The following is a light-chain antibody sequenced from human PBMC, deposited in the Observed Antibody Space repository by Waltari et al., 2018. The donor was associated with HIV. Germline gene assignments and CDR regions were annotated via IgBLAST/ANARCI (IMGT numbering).Light chain of an antibody. V-gene: IGLV3-21*02. CDR1: NIGSKS. J-gene: IGLJ3*02. CDR3: QVWDSSSHHWV. Sequence: SYVLTQPPSVSVAPGQTARITCGGNNIGSKSVHWYRQKPGQAPVVVVYHASGRSSGIPERFSGSNSGNTATLTLSRVEAGDEADYYCQVWDSSSHHWVFGGGTKLTVL. CDR2: HAS.